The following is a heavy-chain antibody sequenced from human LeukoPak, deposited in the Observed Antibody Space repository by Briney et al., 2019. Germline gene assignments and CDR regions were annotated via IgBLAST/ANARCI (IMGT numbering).Heavy chain of an antibody. V-gene: IGHV4-59*08. CDR1: GASMSDYY. Sequence: KSSETLSLTCTVSGASMSDYYWSWIRQPPGKGREWIGYIYYTGSTNYNPSLKSRVTMSVDTSKNQISLKLSSVTAADSAVYYCVRRVRYFGQNDYWGQGTLVTVSS. CDR2: IYYTGST. D-gene: IGHD3-9*01. J-gene: IGHJ4*02. CDR3: VRRVRYFGQNDY.